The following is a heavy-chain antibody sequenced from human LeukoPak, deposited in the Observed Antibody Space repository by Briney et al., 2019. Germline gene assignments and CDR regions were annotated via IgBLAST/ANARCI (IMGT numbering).Heavy chain of an antibody. J-gene: IGHJ4*02. D-gene: IGHD3-3*01. CDR3: ARVSGRSGPFEY. CDR1: GYTFTDYY. V-gene: IGHV1-2*02. CDR2: IDPDGGGT. Sequence: ASVKVSCKASGYTFTDYYMHWVRQAPGQGLEWMGWIDPDGGGTNHAQMFQGRVTMTRDTSISTAYMELSSLRSDDTAIYYCARVSGRSGPFEYWGQGTLVTVSS.